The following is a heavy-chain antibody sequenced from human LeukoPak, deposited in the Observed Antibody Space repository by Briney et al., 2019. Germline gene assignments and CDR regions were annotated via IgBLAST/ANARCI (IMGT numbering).Heavy chain of an antibody. Sequence: GASVKVSCKASGCTFTSYGISWVRQAPGQGLEWMGWISAYNGNTNYAQKLQGRVTMTTDTSTSTAYMELRSLRSDDTAVYYCARGGRGIAAANYFDYWGQGTLVTVSS. CDR2: ISAYNGNT. D-gene: IGHD6-13*01. CDR3: ARGGRGIAAANYFDY. CDR1: GCTFTSYG. V-gene: IGHV1-18*01. J-gene: IGHJ4*02.